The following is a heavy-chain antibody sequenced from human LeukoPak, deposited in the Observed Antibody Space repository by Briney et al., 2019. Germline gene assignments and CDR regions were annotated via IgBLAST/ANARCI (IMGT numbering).Heavy chain of an antibody. CDR2: IYPGDSDT. Sequence: GESLKISCKGSGYSFTSYWIGWVRQMPGKGLEWMGIIYPGDSDTRYSPSFQGQVTISADKSISTAYLQRSSLKASDTAMYYCARQNYYDSSGYYVGDYYFDYWGQGTLVTVSS. CDR3: ARQNYYDSSGYYVGDYYFDY. CDR1: GYSFTSYW. V-gene: IGHV5-51*01. D-gene: IGHD3-22*01. J-gene: IGHJ4*02.